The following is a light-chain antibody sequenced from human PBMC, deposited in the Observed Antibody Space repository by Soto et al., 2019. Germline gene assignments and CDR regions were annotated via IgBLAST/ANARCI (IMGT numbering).Light chain of an antibody. J-gene: IGKJ2*01. Sequence: DIQMTQSPSSLSASVGDRVTITCRASQGVLNYLAWYQQKTGKVPKLLMYAASTLQSGVPSRFSGSGSGTDFTLTISSLQPEDVATYYCQKCNSAPYTFGQGTKLEIK. V-gene: IGKV1-27*01. CDR3: QKCNSAPYT. CDR2: AAS. CDR1: QGVLNY.